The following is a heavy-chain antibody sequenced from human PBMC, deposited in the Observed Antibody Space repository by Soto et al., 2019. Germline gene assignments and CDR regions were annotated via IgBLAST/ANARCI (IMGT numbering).Heavy chain of an antibody. CDR3: AREQQLGHVKTFDH. V-gene: IGHV4-59*01. Sequence: WTWIRQPPGKGLEWIGYIDYSGSTNYNPSLKSRVTISVDTSKNQFSLKLSSVTATDTAIYYCAREQQLGHVKTFDHWGQGTLVTVSS. D-gene: IGHD6-13*01. J-gene: IGHJ4*02. CDR2: IDYSGST.